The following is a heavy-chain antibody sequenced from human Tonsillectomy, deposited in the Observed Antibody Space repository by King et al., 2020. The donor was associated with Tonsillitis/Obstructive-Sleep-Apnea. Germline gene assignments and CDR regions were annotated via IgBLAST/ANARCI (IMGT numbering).Heavy chain of an antibody. CDR1: GFTFGSYA. Sequence: QLVQSGGGLVQPGGSLRLSCAASGFTFGSYAMSWVRQAPGKGLEWVSTISGSGGTTYYADSVKGRFTISRDNSKNTLYLQMNSLRAEDTALYYCAKDRTVTTFLGAFDIWGQGTMVTVSS. CDR3: AKDRTVTTFLGAFDI. J-gene: IGHJ3*02. CDR2: ISGSGGTT. D-gene: IGHD4-17*01. V-gene: IGHV3-23*04.